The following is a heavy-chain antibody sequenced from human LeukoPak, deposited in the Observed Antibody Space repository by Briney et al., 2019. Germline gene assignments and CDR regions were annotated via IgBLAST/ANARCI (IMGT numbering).Heavy chain of an antibody. J-gene: IGHJ5*02. CDR1: GGSISSSSYY. CDR2: IYYSGST. V-gene: IGHV4-39*02. D-gene: IGHD3-10*01. CDR3: AREPHYYGSGSYYKTRMYNWFDP. Sequence: PSETLSFTCTVSGGSISSSSYYWGWIRQPPGKGLEWIGSIYYSGSTYYNPSLKSRVTISVDTSKNQFSLKLSSVTAADTAVYYCAREPHYYGSGSYYKTRMYNWFDPWGQGTLVTVSS.